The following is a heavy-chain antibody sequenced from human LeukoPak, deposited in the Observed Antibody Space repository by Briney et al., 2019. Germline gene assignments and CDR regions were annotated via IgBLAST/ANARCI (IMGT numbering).Heavy chain of an antibody. V-gene: IGHV1-69*13. D-gene: IGHD2-15*01. CDR1: GYTFTGYY. Sequence: SVKVSCKASGYTFTGYYMHWVRQAPGQGLEWMGGIIPIFGTANYAQKFQGRVTITADESTSTAYMELSSLRSEDTAVYYCALSRGYCSGGSCLNYYGMDVWGQGTTVTVSS. CDR3: ALSRGYCSGGSCLNYYGMDV. CDR2: IIPIFGTA. J-gene: IGHJ6*02.